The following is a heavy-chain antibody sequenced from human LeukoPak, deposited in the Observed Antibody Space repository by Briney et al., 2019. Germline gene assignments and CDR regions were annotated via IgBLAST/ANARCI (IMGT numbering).Heavy chain of an antibody. J-gene: IGHJ4*02. CDR2: IIPIFGTA. CDR3: ARGHYGSGSYDFDY. CDR1: GGTFSSYA. D-gene: IGHD3-10*01. Sequence: GASVKVSCKASGGTFSSYAISWVRQAPGQGLEWVGGIIPIFGTANYAQKFQGGVTITADESTSTAYMELSSLRSEDTAVYYCARGHYGSGSYDFDYWGQGTLVTVSS. V-gene: IGHV1-69*01.